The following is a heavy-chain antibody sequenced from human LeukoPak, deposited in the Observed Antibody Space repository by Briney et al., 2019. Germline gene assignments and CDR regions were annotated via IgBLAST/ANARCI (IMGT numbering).Heavy chain of an antibody. CDR2: IYSGGST. CDR3: ARDGGQQWLVHPRRYYYYGMDV. J-gene: IGHJ6*02. CDR1: GFTFSSYA. V-gene: IGHV3-66*01. Sequence: PGGSLRLSCAASGFTFSSYAMSWVRQAPGKGLEWVSVIYSGGSTYYADSVKGRFTISRDNSKNTLYLQMNSLRAEDTAVYYCARDGGQQWLVHPRRYYYYGMDVWGQGTTVTVSS. D-gene: IGHD6-19*01.